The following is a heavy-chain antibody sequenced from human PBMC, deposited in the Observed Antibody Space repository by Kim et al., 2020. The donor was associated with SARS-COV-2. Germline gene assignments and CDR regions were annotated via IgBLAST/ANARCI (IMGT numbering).Heavy chain of an antibody. CDR3: ARESFFLALLSYYFDY. CDR1: GFTFSSYS. Sequence: GGSLRLSCAASGFTFSSYSMNWVRQAPGKGLEWVSYISSSSSTIYYADSVKGRFTISRDNAKNSLYLQMNSLRDEDTAVYYCARESFFLALLSYYFDYWGQGTLVTVSS. D-gene: IGHD1-26*01. CDR2: ISSSSSTI. J-gene: IGHJ4*02. V-gene: IGHV3-48*02.